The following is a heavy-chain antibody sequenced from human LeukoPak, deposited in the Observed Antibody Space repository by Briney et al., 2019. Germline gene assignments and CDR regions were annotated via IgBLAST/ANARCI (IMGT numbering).Heavy chain of an antibody. V-gene: IGHV3-23*01. D-gene: IGHD3-10*01. CDR1: GFTFSSYA. Sequence: GGSLRLSCAASGFTFSSYAMSWVRQAPGKGLEWVSAISGSGGSTYYADSVKGRFTISRDNSKNTLYLQMNSLRAEDTAVYYCAKDWARYYYGSGSPTLFDYWGQGTLVTVSS. CDR3: AKDWARYYYGSGSPTLFDY. J-gene: IGHJ4*02. CDR2: ISGSGGST.